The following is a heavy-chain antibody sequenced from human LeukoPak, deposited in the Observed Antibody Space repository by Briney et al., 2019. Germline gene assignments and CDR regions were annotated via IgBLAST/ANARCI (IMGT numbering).Heavy chain of an antibody. J-gene: IGHJ6*02. Sequence: ASVKVSCKVSGYTLTELSMHWVRQAPGKGLEWMGNFIPEEGESVYAQKFQGRVTMTEDPSADTAYMELSRLRSEDTAVYYCATERSAGSGMDVWGQGTTVTVSS. CDR2: FIPEEGES. CDR3: ATERSAGSGMDV. CDR1: GYTLTELS. V-gene: IGHV1-24*01. D-gene: IGHD1-26*01.